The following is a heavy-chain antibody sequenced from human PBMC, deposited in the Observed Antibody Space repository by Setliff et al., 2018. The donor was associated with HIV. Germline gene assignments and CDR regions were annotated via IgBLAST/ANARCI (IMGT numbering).Heavy chain of an antibody. V-gene: IGHV4-34*01. J-gene: IGHJ6*03. D-gene: IGHD3-10*01. CDR3: ARDYYDDSYYRPGIYYYYYMDV. Sequence: SETLSLTCAAYGGPFTNHGWNWIRQSPGKGLEWIGEISHSGSTNYNPSLRSRVTISVDTSSNQFSLKLSSVTAADTAVYYCARDYYDDSYYRPGIYYYYYMDVWGKGTTVTVSS. CDR1: GGPFTNHG. CDR2: ISHSGST.